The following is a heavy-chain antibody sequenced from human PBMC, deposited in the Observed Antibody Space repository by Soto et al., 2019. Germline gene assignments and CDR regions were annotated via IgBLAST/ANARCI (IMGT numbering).Heavy chain of an antibody. J-gene: IGHJ4*01. CDR1: GFTLTRSA. V-gene: IGHV3-23*01. D-gene: IGHD1-26*01. CDR2: ISAGGGGT. CDR3: ETDTGQWEETLDY. Sequence: GGSLRLSCAGSGFTLTRSAVSWVRQAPGKGLEWVSGISAGGGGTYYADSVKGRFTISRGISKNTVYLQMNGLRVEDTAVYYSETDTGQWEETLDYCGHGTLGTVSS.